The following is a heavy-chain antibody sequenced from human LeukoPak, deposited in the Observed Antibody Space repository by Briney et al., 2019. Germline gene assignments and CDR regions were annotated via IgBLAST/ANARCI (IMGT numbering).Heavy chain of an antibody. CDR3: VRESISGKSYGY. CDR2: INPSGGST. D-gene: IGHD1-26*01. V-gene: IGHV1-46*01. Sequence: ASVTVSCTASGYTFTSYYMHWVRQAPGQGLEWMGIINPSGGSTSYAQKFQGRVTMTRDTSTSTVYMELSSLRSEDTAVYYCVRESISGKSYGYWGQGTLVTVSS. CDR1: GYTFTSYY. J-gene: IGHJ4*02.